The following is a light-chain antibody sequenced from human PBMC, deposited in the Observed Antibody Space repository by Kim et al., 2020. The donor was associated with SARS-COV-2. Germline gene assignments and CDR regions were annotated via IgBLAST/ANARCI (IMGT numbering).Light chain of an antibody. J-gene: IGKJ4*01. V-gene: IGKV3-15*01. CDR3: QQYHKWPLT. CDR1: QSVTTN. CDR2: DAS. Sequence: IVMTQSPGTLSVSPGERVTLSCRASQSVTTNLAWYQQKPGQTPSLVIYDASTRATDIPGRFIGSGSGAEFTLTISSLQSEDFALYYCQQYHKWPLTFGGGTKVDIK.